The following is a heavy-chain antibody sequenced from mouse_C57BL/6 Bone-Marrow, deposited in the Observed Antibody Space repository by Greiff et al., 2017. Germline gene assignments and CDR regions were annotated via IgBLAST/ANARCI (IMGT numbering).Heavy chain of an antibody. D-gene: IGHD1-1*01. J-gene: IGHJ2*01. CDR1: GYTFTSYW. Sequence: QVHVKQPGAELVKPGASVKLSCKASGYTFTSYWMPWVKQRPGQGLEWIGEIDPSDSYTNYNQKFKGKATLTVDTSSSTAYMQLSSLTSEDSAVYYCARDYGSSYGYWGQGTTLTVSS. CDR2: IDPSDSYT. CDR3: ARDYGSSYGY. V-gene: IGHV1-50*01.